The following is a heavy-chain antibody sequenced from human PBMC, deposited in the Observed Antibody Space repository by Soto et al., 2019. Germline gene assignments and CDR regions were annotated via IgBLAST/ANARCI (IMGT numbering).Heavy chain of an antibody. CDR3: ARETICTGDNCYAKDY. CDR2: ISDTSNYI. CDR1: GFSFISYT. V-gene: IGHV3-21*06. Sequence: GGSLRLSCVASGFSFISYTMNCFLQSPVKGLEWVSSISDTSNYIYYADSVKGRFTISRDNAKNSLYLQMNSLRAEDTAVYYCARETICTGDNCYAKDYWGQGTLVTVSS. D-gene: IGHD2-15*01. J-gene: IGHJ4*02.